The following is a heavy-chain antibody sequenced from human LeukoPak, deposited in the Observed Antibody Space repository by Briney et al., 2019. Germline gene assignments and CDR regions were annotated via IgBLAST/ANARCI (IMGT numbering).Heavy chain of an antibody. J-gene: IGHJ1*01. CDR1: GGSISSNNYY. V-gene: IGHV4-61*02. Sequence: SETLSLTCTVSGGSISSNNYYWSWIRQPAGKGLEWIGRISPSGSTNYNPSLKSRVTISVDRSKNQFSLKLSSVTAADTAVYYCARSTIAAAADFQHWGQGTLVTVSS. D-gene: IGHD6-13*01. CDR2: ISPSGST. CDR3: ARSTIAAAADFQH.